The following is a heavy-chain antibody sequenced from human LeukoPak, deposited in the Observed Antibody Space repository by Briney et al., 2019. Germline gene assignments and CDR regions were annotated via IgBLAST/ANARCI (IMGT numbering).Heavy chain of an antibody. CDR2: IYYSGTT. Sequence: ASETLSLTCTVSGGFISRNSFYWGWIRQPPGKGLEWIGSIYYSGTTYYNPSLKSRVTISVDTSKNQFSLKLNSVTAADTAVYYCARHVEGVRFTTILAYWGQGTLVTVSS. CDR3: ARHVEGVRFTTILAY. CDR1: GGFISRNSFY. V-gene: IGHV4-39*01. D-gene: IGHD3-16*01. J-gene: IGHJ4*02.